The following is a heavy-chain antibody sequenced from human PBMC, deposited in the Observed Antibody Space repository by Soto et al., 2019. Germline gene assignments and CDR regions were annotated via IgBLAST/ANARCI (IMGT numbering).Heavy chain of an antibody. CDR3: AREDIVVVPAASNYYYGMDV. CDR1: GGTFSSYA. J-gene: IGHJ6*02. CDR2: IIPIFGTA. Sequence: SVKVSCKASGGTFSSYAISWVRQAPGQGLEWMGGIIPIFGTANYAQKFQGRVTITADESTSTAYMELSSLRSEDTAVYYCAREDIVVVPAASNYYYGMDVWGQGTTVTVSS. V-gene: IGHV1-69*13. D-gene: IGHD2-2*01.